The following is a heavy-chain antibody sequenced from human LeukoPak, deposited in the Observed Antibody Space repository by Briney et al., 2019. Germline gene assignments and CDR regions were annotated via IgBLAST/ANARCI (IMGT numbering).Heavy chain of an antibody. D-gene: IGHD2/OR15-2a*01. J-gene: IGHJ4*02. CDR2: IKRDGSRI. Sequence: GGSLRLSCAASGFSFSSYSMNWVRQAPGKGLEWVSYIKRDGSRIYYAESVERRFTISRDNAKNSLYLQMDSLRVEDTAVYYCTRDPHALDFWGQGTLVTVSS. V-gene: IGHV3-48*01. CDR3: TRDPHALDF. CDR1: GFSFSSYS.